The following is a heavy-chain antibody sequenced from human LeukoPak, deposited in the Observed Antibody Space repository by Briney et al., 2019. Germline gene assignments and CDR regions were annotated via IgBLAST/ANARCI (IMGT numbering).Heavy chain of an antibody. CDR3: ASRKLGNDY. CDR1: GGPVTDYY. J-gene: IGHJ4*02. CDR2: IYYTGT. D-gene: IGHD7-27*01. V-gene: IGHV4-59*02. Sequence: PSETLSLPCTVSGGPVTDYYWSWIRQSPGKGLEWIGYIYYTGTSYNPSLKSRVTISADTSKNQFSLKLISVTAADTAVYYCASRKLGNDYWGQGTLVTVSS.